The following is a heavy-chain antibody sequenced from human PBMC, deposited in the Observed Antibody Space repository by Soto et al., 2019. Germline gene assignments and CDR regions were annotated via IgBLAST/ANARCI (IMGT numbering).Heavy chain of an antibody. CDR2: ITTSSDV. CDR3: ATDYYFDTSARIGAFDI. Sequence: QLVGSGGGLVKPGGALRLSCAASGFTFSRYSITWVRQTPGEGLEWVPSITTSSDVYYADSLKGRFTISRDNAKNSLYLQMNSLRAEDTAVYYCATDYYFDTSARIGAFDIWGQGTMVTVSS. J-gene: IGHJ3*02. D-gene: IGHD3-22*01. V-gene: IGHV3-21*01. CDR1: GFTFSRYS.